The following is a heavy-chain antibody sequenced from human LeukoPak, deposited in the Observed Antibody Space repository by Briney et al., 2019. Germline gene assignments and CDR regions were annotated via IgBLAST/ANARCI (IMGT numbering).Heavy chain of an antibody. D-gene: IGHD1-26*01. J-gene: IGHJ6*03. CDR1: GFMFFTSG. Sequence: HPGGSLRLSCEASGFMFFTSGMHWVRQAPGKGLEWVAFIRYDGSNKLHASSVEDRFTISRDNSNNTLYLQMNSLRAEDTAVYHCAKDGARDSYYMDVWGKGTTVTVSS. V-gene: IGHV3-30*02. CDR3: AKDGARDSYYMDV. CDR2: IRYDGSNK.